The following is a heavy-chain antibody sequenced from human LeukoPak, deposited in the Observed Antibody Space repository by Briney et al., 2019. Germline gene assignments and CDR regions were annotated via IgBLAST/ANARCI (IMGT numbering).Heavy chain of an antibody. CDR2: INYSGRT. D-gene: IGHD3-22*01. Sequence: TPSLPLTVSGGATRGYFWGWIRPPPRKAPGEVGSINYSGRTKYNPSLQSRVTISLDTSKNLFSLQLISVTAADTAGYYCARLVDYDNSGDPDIFDMWGQGTMVTVSS. CDR3: ARLVDYDNSGDPDIFDM. J-gene: IGHJ3*02. V-gene: IGHV4-59*01. CDR1: GGATRGYF.